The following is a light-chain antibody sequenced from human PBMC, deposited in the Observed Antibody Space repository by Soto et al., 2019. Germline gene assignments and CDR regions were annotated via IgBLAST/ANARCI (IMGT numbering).Light chain of an antibody. CDR1: QSVSSSS. CDR3: QQYGTSPTT. Sequence: EIVLTQSPGTLSLSPGERATLSCRASQSVSSSSLAWYQQKPGQAPRLLIYGASTRATGIPDRFSGSGSGKDFPLTISRLEPEDFAVYYCQQYGTSPTTFGLGTKVAIK. CDR2: GAS. V-gene: IGKV3-20*01. J-gene: IGKJ1*01.